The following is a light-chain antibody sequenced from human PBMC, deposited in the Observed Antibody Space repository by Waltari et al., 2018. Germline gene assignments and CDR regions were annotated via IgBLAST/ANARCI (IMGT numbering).Light chain of an antibody. CDR2: DTS. Sequence: QAVLTQEPSLSVPPGGTVPLTCRSSHGAVTSAHVPNWFQRKPGQAPRTLIYDTSNKPSGTPARFSGSLLGGKAALTLSGAQPEDEAEYYCLLSYSGVRVFGGGTKLTVL. V-gene: IGLV7-46*01. CDR3: LLSYSGVRV. CDR1: HGAVTSAHV. J-gene: IGLJ2*01.